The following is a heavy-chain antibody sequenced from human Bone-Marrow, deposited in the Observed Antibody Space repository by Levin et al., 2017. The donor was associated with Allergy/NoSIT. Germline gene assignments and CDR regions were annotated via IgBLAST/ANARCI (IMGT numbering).Heavy chain of an antibody. CDR3: ARHSKTGSYWYFDL. CDR2: IHYSGST. Sequence: SQTLSLTCTVSGGSLSSSYWSWIRQPPGKGLEWIGYIHYSGSTYYNPSLIPRVTISLNTSKSQFSLRLDSVTAADTAVYYCARHSKTGSYWYFDLWGRGTLVTVSS. J-gene: IGHJ2*01. V-gene: IGHV4-59*08. CDR1: GGSLSSSY. D-gene: IGHD3-9*01.